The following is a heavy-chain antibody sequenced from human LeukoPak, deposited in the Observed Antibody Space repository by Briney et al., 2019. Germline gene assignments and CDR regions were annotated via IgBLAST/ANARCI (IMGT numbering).Heavy chain of an antibody. CDR3: ARVGVVPAAPYGMDV. Sequence: SETLSLTCTVSGGSISSGDYYWSWIRQPPGKGLEWIGYIYYSGSTYYNPSLKSRVTISVDTSNNQFSLKLSSVTAADTAVYYCARVGVVPAAPYGMDVWGQGTTVTVSS. V-gene: IGHV4-30-4*01. CDR2: IYYSGST. CDR1: GGSISSGDYY. D-gene: IGHD2-2*01. J-gene: IGHJ6*02.